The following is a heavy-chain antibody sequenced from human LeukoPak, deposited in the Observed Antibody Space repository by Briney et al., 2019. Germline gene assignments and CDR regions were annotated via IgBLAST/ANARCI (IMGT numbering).Heavy chain of an antibody. CDR1: AITFRSYA. Sequence: GGYLRLSCVASAITFRSYAMSWVRQAQGKGLEWVSTISGGGVTTYYADSVKGRFTISRDNSKNTLYLEMNSLRAEDTAVYYCAKLDCSGSSCYQFDCWGQGTLVTVSS. CDR3: AKLDCSGSSCYQFDC. V-gene: IGHV3-23*01. D-gene: IGHD2-15*01. CDR2: ISGGGVTT. J-gene: IGHJ4*02.